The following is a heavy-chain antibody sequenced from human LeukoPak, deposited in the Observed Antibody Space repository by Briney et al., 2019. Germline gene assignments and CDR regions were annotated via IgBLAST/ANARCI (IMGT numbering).Heavy chain of an antibody. V-gene: IGHV3-23*01. D-gene: IGHD6-13*01. CDR3: AKSGSTSWYLDY. CDR2: ISGSGDNNDNT. Sequence: SGGSLRLSCXAXGFSFSTYAMSWVRQAPGKGLEWVSAISGSGDNNDNTYYADSVKGQFTISRDNSKNTLYLQMSSLRAEDAAVYYCAKSGSTSWYLDYWGQGTLVTVSS. J-gene: IGHJ4*02. CDR1: GFSFSTYA.